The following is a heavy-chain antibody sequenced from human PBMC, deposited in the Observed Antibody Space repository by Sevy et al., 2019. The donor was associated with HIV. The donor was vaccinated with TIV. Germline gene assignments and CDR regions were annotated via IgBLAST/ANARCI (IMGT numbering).Heavy chain of an antibody. D-gene: IGHD2-15*01. CDR2: IYSGGST. CDR1: GFTVSSNY. Sequence: GSLRLSCAASGFTVSSNYMSWVRQAPGKGLEWVSVIYSGGSTHYADSVKGRFTISRDNSKNTLYLQMNSLRAEDTAVYYCARSSCSGGSCYSGPLAYWGQGTLVTVSS. J-gene: IGHJ4*02. CDR3: ARSSCSGGSCYSGPLAY. V-gene: IGHV3-53*01.